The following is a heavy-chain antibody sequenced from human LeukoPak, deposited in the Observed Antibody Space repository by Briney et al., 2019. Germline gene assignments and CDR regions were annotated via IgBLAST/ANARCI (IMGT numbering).Heavy chain of an antibody. Sequence: KPGGSLRLSCTASGFTFSDYYMSWIRQAPGKGLEWVSDIGRSETPMNYADPVKGRFTISRDNAKNSLYLQMNSLRAEDTAVYYCARGVVVAAVDYWGQGTLVTVSS. CDR1: GFTFSDYY. J-gene: IGHJ4*02. D-gene: IGHD2-15*01. V-gene: IGHV3-11*04. CDR3: ARGVVVAAVDY. CDR2: IGRSETPM.